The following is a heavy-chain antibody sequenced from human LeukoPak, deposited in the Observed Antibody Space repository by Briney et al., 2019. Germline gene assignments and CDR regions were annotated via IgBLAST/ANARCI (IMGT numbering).Heavy chain of an antibody. V-gene: IGHV3-23*01. D-gene: IGHD3-22*01. CDR3: AKCSYQHDSRGNYYRYFDY. CDR2: ISGSGGTS. CDR1: GFTFNDYA. J-gene: IGHJ4*02. Sequence: GGSLRLSCAASGFTFNDYAMKWVRQAPGKGLEWVSTISGSGGTSYYADSVKGRFTISRDNSKNTLYLQMNSLRAEDAAVYYCAKCSYQHDSRGNYYRYFDYWGQGTLVTVSS.